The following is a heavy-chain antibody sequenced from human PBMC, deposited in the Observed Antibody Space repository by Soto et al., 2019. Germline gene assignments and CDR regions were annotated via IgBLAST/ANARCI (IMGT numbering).Heavy chain of an antibody. CDR1: GGSISSGGYY. J-gene: IGHJ4*02. D-gene: IGHD6-19*01. CDR2: IYYSGST. CDR3: ARDSAVAGGDFDY. V-gene: IGHV4-31*03. Sequence: QVQLQESGPGLVKPSQTLSLTCTVSGGSISSGGYYWRWIRQHPGKGLEWIGYIYYSGSTYYNPFLKSRVTISVDTSKNQFSLKLSSVTAADTGGYYCARDSAVAGGDFDYWGQGTLVTVSS.